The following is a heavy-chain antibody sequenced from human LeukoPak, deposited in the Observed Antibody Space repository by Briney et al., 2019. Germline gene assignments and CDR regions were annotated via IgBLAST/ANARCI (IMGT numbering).Heavy chain of an antibody. D-gene: IGHD2-2*01. CDR2: IIPIFGTA. Sequence: SVKVSCKASGGTFSSYAISWVRQAPGQGLEWMGGIIPIFGTANYAQKFQGRVTITTDESTSTAYMELSSLRSEDTAAYYCARAKPGYCSSTSCSEFDPWGQGTLVTVSS. J-gene: IGHJ5*02. CDR1: GGTFSSYA. CDR3: ARAKPGYCSSTSCSEFDP. V-gene: IGHV1-69*05.